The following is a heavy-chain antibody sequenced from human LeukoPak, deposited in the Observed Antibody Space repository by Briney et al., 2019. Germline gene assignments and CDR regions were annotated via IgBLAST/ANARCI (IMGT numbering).Heavy chain of an antibody. D-gene: IGHD3-3*01. V-gene: IGHV3-53*01. CDR1: GFTVSSNY. Sequence: GGSLRLSCAASGFTVSSNYMSWVRQAPGKGLEWVSVIYSGGSTYYADSVKGRFTISRDNSKNTLYLQMNSLRAEDTAVYYCARTYYDFWSDEYNWFDPWGQGTLVTVSS. CDR3: ARTYYDFWSDEYNWFDP. CDR2: IYSGGST. J-gene: IGHJ5*02.